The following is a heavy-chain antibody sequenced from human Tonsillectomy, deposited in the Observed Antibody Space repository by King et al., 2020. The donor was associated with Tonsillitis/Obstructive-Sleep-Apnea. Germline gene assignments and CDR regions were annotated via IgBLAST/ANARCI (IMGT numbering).Heavy chain of an antibody. CDR1: GFTFSSYE. CDR3: ARDLGCEY. V-gene: IGHV3-48*03. CDR2: ITSGGSAT. J-gene: IGHJ4*02. D-gene: IGHD3-16*01. Sequence: VQLVESGGGLVQPGGSLRLSCAASGFTFSSYELNWVRQAPGKGLEWVSYITSGGSATYYADSVKGRFTISRDNAKNSLYLQMNSLRAEDTAVYYCARDLGCEYWGQGTLVTVSS.